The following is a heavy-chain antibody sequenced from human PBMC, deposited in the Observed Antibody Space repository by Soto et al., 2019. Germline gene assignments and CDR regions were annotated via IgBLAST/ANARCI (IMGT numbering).Heavy chain of an antibody. CDR2: SKSYESDT. Sequence: EVHLVESGGGLVQPGGSLRLSCAVSGFTFSTYWMHWVRQAPGKGLVWVSYSKSYESDTNSADFVKGRFSISRDNAKNTLSLQMNSLRPEDTAVYYCARGGKGGSFDYWGQGTLVTVSS. D-gene: IGHD2-15*01. CDR3: ARGGKGGSFDY. J-gene: IGHJ4*02. CDR1: GFTFSTYW. V-gene: IGHV3-74*01.